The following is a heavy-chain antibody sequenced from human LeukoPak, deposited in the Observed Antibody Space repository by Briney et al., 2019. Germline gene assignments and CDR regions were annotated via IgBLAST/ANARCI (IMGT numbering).Heavy chain of an antibody. D-gene: IGHD2-2*01. CDR3: ARGMVVPAAKNWFDP. V-gene: IGHV4-34*01. CDR2: INHSGST. CDR1: DGSFSGYY. Sequence: SETLSLTCAVYDGSFSGYYWSWIRQPPGKGLEWIGEINHSGSTNYNPSLKSRVTISVDTSKNQFSLKLSSVTAADTAVYYCARGMVVPAAKNWFDPWGQGTLVTVSS. J-gene: IGHJ5*02.